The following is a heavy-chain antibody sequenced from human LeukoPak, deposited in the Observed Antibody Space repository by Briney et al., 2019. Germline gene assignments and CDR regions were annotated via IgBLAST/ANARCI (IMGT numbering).Heavy chain of an antibody. D-gene: IGHD3-10*01. V-gene: IGHV4-59*08. CDR3: ARTYYYGSGILTTFDP. CDR1: GGSISSYY. Sequence: SETLPLTCTVSGGSISSYYWSWIRQPPGKGLEWIGYIYYSGSTNYNPSLKSRVTISVDTSKNQFSLKLSSVTAADTAVYYCARTYYYGSGILTTFDPWGQGTLVTVSS. CDR2: IYYSGST. J-gene: IGHJ5*02.